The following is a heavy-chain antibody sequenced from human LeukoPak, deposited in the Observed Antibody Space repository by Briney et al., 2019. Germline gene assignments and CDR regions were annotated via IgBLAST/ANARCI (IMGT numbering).Heavy chain of an antibody. CDR1: GFTFSDSG. D-gene: IGHD2-15*01. Sequence: GGSLRLSCAASGFTFSDSGMHWVRQASGKGLAWVGRIRSRANSYATAYAASVRGRFTISRDDSKNTAYLQMNSLRTEDTAMYYCTRRYCSGGSCYSDYWGQGNLVTVSS. CDR3: TRRYCSGGSCYSDY. CDR2: IRSRANSYAT. V-gene: IGHV3-73*01. J-gene: IGHJ4*02.